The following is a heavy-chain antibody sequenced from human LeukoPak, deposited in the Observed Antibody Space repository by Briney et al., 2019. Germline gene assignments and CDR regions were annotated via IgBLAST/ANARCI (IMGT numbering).Heavy chain of an antibody. V-gene: IGHV2-5*02. J-gene: IGHJ4*02. D-gene: IGHD4-11*01. CDR2: IYWDDDK. Sequence: SGPTLVKPTQTLTLTCTFSGFSLSTSGVGVGWVRQPPGKALEWLALIYWDDDKRYNSSLKSRLTITKDTSKNQVVLTTTNVDPVDTATYYCVHRRIYSPFDYWGQGALVTVSS. CDR1: GFSLSTSGVG. CDR3: VHRRIYSPFDY.